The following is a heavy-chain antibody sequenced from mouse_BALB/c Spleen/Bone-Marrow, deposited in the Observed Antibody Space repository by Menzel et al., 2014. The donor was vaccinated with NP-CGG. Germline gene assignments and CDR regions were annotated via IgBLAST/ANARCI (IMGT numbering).Heavy chain of an antibody. CDR2: LNPSNGGT. D-gene: IGHD6-1*01. V-gene: IGHV1S81*02. CDR3: KSRSRLADYYSMDY. CDR1: GYTFTSYY. Sequence: VQLVESGAELVKPGASVKLSCKASGYTFTSYYLYWVKQRPGQGLEWIGELNPSNGGTNFNERFKSKASLTVDKSSSTADMQLNSLTSEDSAVYYCKSRSRLADYYSMDYWGQGTSVTVAS. J-gene: IGHJ4*01.